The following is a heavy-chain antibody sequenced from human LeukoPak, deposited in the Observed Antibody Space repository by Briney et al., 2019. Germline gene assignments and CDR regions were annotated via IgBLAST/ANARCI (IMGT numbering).Heavy chain of an antibody. V-gene: IGHV4-59*08. CDR3: ARTQGWGTVRTGYYYGMDV. D-gene: IGHD4-11*01. CDR1: GGSISGSY. CDR2: IYYSET. Sequence: SETLSLTCTVSGGSISGSYWSWIRQPPGKGLEWIGYIYYSETYYNPSLKSRVTISLDTSKNQFSLNLRFVTAADTAVYFCARTQGWGTVRTGYYYGMDVWGQGTTVTVSS. J-gene: IGHJ6*02.